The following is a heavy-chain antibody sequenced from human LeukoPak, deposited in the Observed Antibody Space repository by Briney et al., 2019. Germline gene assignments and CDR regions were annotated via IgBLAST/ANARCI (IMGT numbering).Heavy chain of an antibody. V-gene: IGHV3-23*01. CDR2: ISGSGGST. J-gene: IGHJ4*02. D-gene: IGHD3-10*01. CDR1: GFTFSSYA. Sequence: GGSLRLSCSASGFTFSSYAMSWVRQAPGKGLEWVSAISGSGGSTYYADSVKGRFTISRDNSKNTLYLQMNSLRAEDTAVYYCAKEKAITMVRGVIIPVFDCWGQGTLVTVSS. CDR3: AKEKAITMVRGVIIPVFDC.